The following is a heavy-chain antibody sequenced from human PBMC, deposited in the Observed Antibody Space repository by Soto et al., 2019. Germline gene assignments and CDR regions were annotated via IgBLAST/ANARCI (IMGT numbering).Heavy chain of an antibody. Sequence: SETLSLTCTVSGGSISSGGYYWSWIRQHPGKGLEWIGYIYYSGSTYYNPSLKSRVTISVDTSKNQFSLKLSSVTAADTAVYYCAREPAGDYGDYFAYYYYGMDVWGQGTTVTVSS. CDR2: IYYSGST. J-gene: IGHJ6*02. D-gene: IGHD4-17*01. CDR3: AREPAGDYGDYFAYYYYGMDV. CDR1: GGSISSGGYY. V-gene: IGHV4-31*03.